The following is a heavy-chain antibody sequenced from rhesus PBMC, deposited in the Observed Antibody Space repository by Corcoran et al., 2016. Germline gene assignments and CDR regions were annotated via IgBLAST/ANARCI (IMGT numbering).Heavy chain of an antibody. CDR2: NYGSSTST. CDR1: GGSISDSYR. Sequence: QVQLQESGPGVVKPSETLSLTCAVSGGSISDSYRWSWIRQPPGKGLEWIGYNYGSSTSTNYNPSLKSRVTISKDTSKNQFSLKLSSVTAADTAVYYCARNSYGAAGHWGQGVLVTVSS. D-gene: IGHD6S26*01. J-gene: IGHJ4*01. CDR3: ARNSYGAAGH. V-gene: IGHV4S10*01.